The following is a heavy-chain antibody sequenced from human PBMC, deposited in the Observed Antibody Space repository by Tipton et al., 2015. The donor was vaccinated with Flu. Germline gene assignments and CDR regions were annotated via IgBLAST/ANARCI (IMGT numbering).Heavy chain of an antibody. Sequence: LRLSCSVFGVSISSGTHYWSWLRQRPGKGLEWLAYISNSGGTSYTPSLRSRLSISFDTSQNQFSLKVNSVTAADTAVYYCAREGYGSASFFDSWGQGTLVTVSS. CDR2: ISNSGGT. D-gene: IGHD3-10*01. CDR3: AREGYGSASFFDS. V-gene: IGHV4-31*02. J-gene: IGHJ4*02. CDR1: GVSISSGTHY.